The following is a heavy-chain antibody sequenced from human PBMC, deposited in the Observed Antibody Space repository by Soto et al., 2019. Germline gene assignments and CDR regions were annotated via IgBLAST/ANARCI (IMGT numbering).Heavy chain of an antibody. CDR3: ASLGGSGRFPFDY. D-gene: IGHD3-10*01. V-gene: IGHV4-31*03. CDR1: GGSISSGDYY. J-gene: IGHJ4*02. Sequence: SETLSLTCTVSGGSISSGDYYWNWIRQHPGKGLEWIGYIYYSGSPYYNPSLKSRVTISVDTSKNQFSLRLSSVTAADTAVYYCASLGGSGRFPFDYWGQGTLVTVSS. CDR2: IYYSGSP.